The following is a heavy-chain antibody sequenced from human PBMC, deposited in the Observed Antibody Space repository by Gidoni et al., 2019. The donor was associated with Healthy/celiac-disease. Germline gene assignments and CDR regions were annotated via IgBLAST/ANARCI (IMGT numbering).Heavy chain of an antibody. J-gene: IGHJ6*02. CDR2: IRWNSGSI. CDR3: AKDSASTDDDYDGMDV. V-gene: IGHV3-9*01. D-gene: IGHD1-1*01. Sequence: VPLVVSGGGLVQSVRSLSLSCAASGFTFDDYAMHWVRQAPGKGLEWVSGIRWNSGSIGYADSVKGRFTITRDNAKNSLYLQMNSLRAEDTALYYCAKDSASTDDDYDGMDVWGQGTTVTVSS. CDR1: GFTFDDYA.